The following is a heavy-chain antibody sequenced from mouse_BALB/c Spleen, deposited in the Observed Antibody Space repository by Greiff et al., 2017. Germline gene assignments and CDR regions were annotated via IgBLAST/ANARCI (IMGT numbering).Heavy chain of an antibody. V-gene: IGHV5-17*02. CDR2: ISSGSSTI. Sequence: EVKVVESGGGLVQPGGSRKLSCAASGFTFSSFGMHWVRQAPEKGLEWVAYISSGSSTIYYEDTVKGRFTISRDNPKNTLFLQMTSLRSEDTAMYYCARHYGRYYYAMDYWGQGTSVTVSA. D-gene: IGHD1-1*01. CDR3: ARHYGRYYYAMDY. J-gene: IGHJ4*01. CDR1: GFTFSSFG.